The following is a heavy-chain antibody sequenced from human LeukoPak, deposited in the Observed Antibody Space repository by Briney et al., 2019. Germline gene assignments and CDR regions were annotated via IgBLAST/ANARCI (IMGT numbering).Heavy chain of an antibody. CDR2: IKNFNGHT. V-gene: IGHV1-18*01. CDR1: DDSFRRFG. J-gene: IGHJ4*02. D-gene: IGHD6-13*01. CDR3: AREHSSSWDQFDY. Sequence: ASVQVSCKDIDDSFRRFGISWVRQAPAQGLAWMGWIKNFNGHTQHEQQFQGRTTMTTDTSTTTAYMEMRRLRSDDTAVYYCAREHSSSWDQFDYWGQGTLVTVSS.